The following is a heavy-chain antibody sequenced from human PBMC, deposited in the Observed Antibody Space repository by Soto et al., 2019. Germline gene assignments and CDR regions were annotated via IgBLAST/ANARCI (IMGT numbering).Heavy chain of an antibody. CDR3: ARDAVGNPGMGWFDP. Sequence: GSLRLSCAASGFTFSRYAMSWVRQAPGKGLEWVAAISGSGSSTYYADSVKGRFTISRDNSKNTLYLQMNSLRAEDTAVYYCARDAVGNPGMGWFDPWGQGTLVTVSS. CDR2: ISGSGSST. J-gene: IGHJ5*02. CDR1: GFTFSRYA. D-gene: IGHD4-4*01. V-gene: IGHV3-23*01.